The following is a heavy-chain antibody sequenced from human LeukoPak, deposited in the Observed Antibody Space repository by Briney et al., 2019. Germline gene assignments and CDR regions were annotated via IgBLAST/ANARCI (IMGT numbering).Heavy chain of an antibody. CDR3: ARWRGGGSGLYYFDY. Sequence: PSETLSLTCTVSGNSISSYYWSWIRQPPGKGLEWIGEINHSGSTNYNPSLKSRVTISVDTSKNQFSLKLSSVTAADTAVYYCARWRGGGSGLYYFDYWGQGTLVTVSS. CDR2: INHSGST. J-gene: IGHJ4*02. D-gene: IGHD3-10*01. CDR1: GNSISSYY. V-gene: IGHV4-34*01.